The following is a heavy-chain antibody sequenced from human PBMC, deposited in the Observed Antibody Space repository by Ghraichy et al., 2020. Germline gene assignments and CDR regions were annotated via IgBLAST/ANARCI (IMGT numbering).Heavy chain of an antibody. CDR3: ARDLNSDGIDH. V-gene: IGHV3-33*01. CDR2: LWYHGSSE. J-gene: IGHJ4*02. CDR1: GFIFSEYD. D-gene: IGHD1-14*01. Sequence: GESLNISCAASGFIFSEYDMHWVRQAPGKGLEWVAVLWYHGSSEYYADSVQGRFSVSRDISKNTVYLQMNSLRVEDTAVYYCARDLNSDGIDHWGQGTLVTVSS.